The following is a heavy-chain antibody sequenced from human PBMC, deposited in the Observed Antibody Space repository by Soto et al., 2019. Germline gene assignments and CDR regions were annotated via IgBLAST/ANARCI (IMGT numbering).Heavy chain of an antibody. J-gene: IGHJ5*02. Sequence: QVQLKESGPGLVEPSQTLSLTCTVSGGSISSGGYYWSWIRQHPGKGLELIGYIDYSGSTYYNPSPNSRVTISVDPSKNQFSLQLRSVTAADTAVYYCARTNCSSPSCYFSGFSANCFDPWGQGTLVTVSS. V-gene: IGHV4-31*03. CDR1: GGSISSGGYY. D-gene: IGHD2-2*01. CDR2: IDYSGST. CDR3: ARTNCSSPSCYFSGFSANCFDP.